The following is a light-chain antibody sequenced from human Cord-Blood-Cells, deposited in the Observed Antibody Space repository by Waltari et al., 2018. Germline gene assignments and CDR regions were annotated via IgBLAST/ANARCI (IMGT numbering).Light chain of an antibody. J-gene: IGKJ5*01. Sequence: DIQMTQSPSSLSASVGDRVTITCRASQSISSYLNWYQQKPGKAPKRRIYAASSLQSGVPSRFSGSGSGTDFTRTISSLQPEDFATYYCQQSYSTPITFGQGTRLEIK. CDR1: QSISSY. CDR3: QQSYSTPIT. V-gene: IGKV1-39*01. CDR2: AAS.